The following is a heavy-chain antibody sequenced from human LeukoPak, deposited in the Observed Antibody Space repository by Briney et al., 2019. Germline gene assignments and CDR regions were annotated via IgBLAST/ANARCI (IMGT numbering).Heavy chain of an antibody. V-gene: IGHV3-74*01. CDR1: GFTFSRYW. D-gene: IGHD3-22*01. CDR3: ATSARSGYYYEGY. Sequence: GGSLRLSCTASGFTFSRYWMRWVRQAPGKGLVWVSRINRDGSSTSYADSVKGRFTISRDNAKNTLYLQMHSLRAEDTAVYYCATSARSGYYYEGYWGQGTLVTVSS. J-gene: IGHJ4*02. CDR2: INRDGSST.